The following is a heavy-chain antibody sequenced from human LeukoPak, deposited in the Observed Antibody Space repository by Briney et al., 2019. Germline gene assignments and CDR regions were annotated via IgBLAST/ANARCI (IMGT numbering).Heavy chain of an antibody. CDR3: ARHAFQHPDR. V-gene: IGHV5-51*01. D-gene: IGHD1-14*01. Sequence: RGESLKISCKTSGYSFSNYWIGWVRQMPGKGLEWMGIIYPGDSDTRYSPSFQGQVTISADKSISTAYLQWSSLKASDTAMYYCARHAFQHPDRWGQGTLVTVSS. J-gene: IGHJ4*02. CDR1: GYSFSNYW. CDR2: IYPGDSDT.